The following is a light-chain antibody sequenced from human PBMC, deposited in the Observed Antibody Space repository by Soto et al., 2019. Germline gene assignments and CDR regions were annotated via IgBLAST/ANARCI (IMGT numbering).Light chain of an antibody. V-gene: IGKV3-20*01. CDR1: QSIFSPY. Sequence: IVLTQSPATLSLSPGEGATLSCRASQSIFSPYLAWYQQIPGQAPRLLIYSTSTRATGAPDRFSGSGSGTDFTLTIRRLEPGDFAVYYCQHFGNSQYTFGQGTKVDIK. J-gene: IGKJ2*01. CDR3: QHFGNSQYT. CDR2: STS.